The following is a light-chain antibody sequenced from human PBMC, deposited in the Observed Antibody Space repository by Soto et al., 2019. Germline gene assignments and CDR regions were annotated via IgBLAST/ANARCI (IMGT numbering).Light chain of an antibody. CDR3: QQYTNWPPNT. V-gene: IGKV3-15*01. Sequence: EIVMMQSPATLSVSPGESVTLSCRASQLFSSNLAWYQHKPGQAPRLLFYGASTRATGLPARFSGTGSGTEFTLTINSLQAEDSAVYYCQQYTNWPPNTFGQGTRLEIK. CDR2: GAS. CDR1: QLFSSN. J-gene: IGKJ5*01.